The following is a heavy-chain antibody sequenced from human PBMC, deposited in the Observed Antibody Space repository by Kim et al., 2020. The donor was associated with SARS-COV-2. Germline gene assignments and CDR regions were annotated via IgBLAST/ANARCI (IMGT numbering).Heavy chain of an antibody. Sequence: RFTISRDHSKNTLYLHMNSLRAEDTAVYYCAKEGRGYYGSGSYYGSFFDYWGQGTLVTVSS. D-gene: IGHD3-10*01. V-gene: IGHV3-23*01. J-gene: IGHJ4*02. CDR3: AKEGRGYYGSGSYYGSFFDY.